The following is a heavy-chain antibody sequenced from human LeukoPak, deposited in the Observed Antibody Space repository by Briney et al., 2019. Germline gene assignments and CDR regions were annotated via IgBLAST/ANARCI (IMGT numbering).Heavy chain of an antibody. CDR1: GYTFTSYD. CDR3: ARVTAAGYFDY. Sequence: ASVKVSCKASGYTFTSYDINWVRQATGQGLEWMGWMNPNSGNTGYAQKFQGRVMITADESTSTAYMELSSLRSEDTAVYYCARVTAAGYFDYWGQGTLVTVSS. D-gene: IGHD6-13*01. V-gene: IGHV1-8*01. J-gene: IGHJ4*02. CDR2: MNPNSGNT.